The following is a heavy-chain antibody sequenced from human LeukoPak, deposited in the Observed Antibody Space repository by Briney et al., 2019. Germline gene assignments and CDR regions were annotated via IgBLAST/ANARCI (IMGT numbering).Heavy chain of an antibody. J-gene: IGHJ5*02. V-gene: IGHV5-51*01. D-gene: IGHD3-9*01. CDR2: ISPDASDI. Sequence: GESLKISCKGPAHIFNNYWIAWLRQIPDKGLEWVGVISPDASDIRYGPSFQGQVIISVDRPISAVYLQWSSLKASDTAIYYCARQGYYNTGNWFDPWGQGALVTVSS. CDR3: ARQGYYNTGNWFDP. CDR1: AHIFNNYW.